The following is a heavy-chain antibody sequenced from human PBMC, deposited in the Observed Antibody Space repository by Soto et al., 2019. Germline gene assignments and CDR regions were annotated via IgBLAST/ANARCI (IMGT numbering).Heavy chain of an antibody. CDR1: GFTFSSYW. CDR3: ARARYDFSSGYYPYYYYGMDV. D-gene: IGHD3-3*01. Sequence: GGSLRLSCAASGFTFSSYWMHWVRQAPGKGLVWVSRINSDGSSTSYADSVKGRFTSSRDNAKNTLYLQMNSLRAEDTAVYYCARARYDFSSGYYPYYYYGMDVWGQGTTVTVSS. J-gene: IGHJ6*02. V-gene: IGHV3-74*01. CDR2: INSDGSST.